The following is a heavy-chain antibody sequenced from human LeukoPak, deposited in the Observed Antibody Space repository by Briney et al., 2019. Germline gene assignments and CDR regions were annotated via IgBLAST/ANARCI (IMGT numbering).Heavy chain of an antibody. J-gene: IGHJ4*02. Sequence: ASVKVPCKASGGTFSSYAISWVRQAPGQGLERMGGIIPIFGTANYAQKFQGRVTITADESTSTAYMELSSLRSEDTAVYYCARRYIAVAGSGQFDYWGQGTLVTVSS. CDR1: GGTFSSYA. D-gene: IGHD6-19*01. CDR2: IIPIFGTA. CDR3: ARRYIAVAGSGQFDY. V-gene: IGHV1-69*13.